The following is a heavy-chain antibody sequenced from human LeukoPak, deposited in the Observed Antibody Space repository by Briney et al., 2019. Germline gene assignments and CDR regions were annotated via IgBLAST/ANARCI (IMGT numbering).Heavy chain of an antibody. D-gene: IGHD3-3*01. CDR1: GGSISSYY. CDR2: IYYSGST. J-gene: IGHJ4*02. V-gene: IGHV4-59*08. CDR3: ARHPYDFWSGYIDY. Sequence: SETLSLTSTVSGGSISSYYWSWIRQPPGKGLEWIGYIYYSGSTNYNPSLKSRVTISVDTSKNQFSLKLSSVTAADTAVYYCARHPYDFWSGYIDYWGQGTLVTVSS.